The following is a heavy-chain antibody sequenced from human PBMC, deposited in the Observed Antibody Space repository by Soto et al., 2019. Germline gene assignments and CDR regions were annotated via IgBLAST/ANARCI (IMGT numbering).Heavy chain of an antibody. CDR2: ISAYNGNT. CDR3: ARDVIAVRPGWFDP. Sequence: GASVKVSCKAAGYTFTTYGISWVRQAPGQGLEWMGWISAYNGNTNYAQKFQDRVTMTTDTSTSTAYMELRSLRSDDTAVYYCARDVIAVRPGWFDPWGQGTLVTVSS. V-gene: IGHV1-18*01. D-gene: IGHD6-6*01. CDR1: GYTFTTYG. J-gene: IGHJ5*02.